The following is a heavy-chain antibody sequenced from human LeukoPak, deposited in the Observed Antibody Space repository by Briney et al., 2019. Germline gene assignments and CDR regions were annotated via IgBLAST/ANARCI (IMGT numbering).Heavy chain of an antibody. D-gene: IGHD3-10*01. V-gene: IGHV5-51*01. CDR2: IYPGDSDT. CDR1: GYSFTSYW. CDR3: ARHINYYGSGSYVWYFDY. Sequence: GESLKISCKGSGYSFTSYWIGWVGQMPGKGLEWMGIIYPGDSDTRYSPSFQGQVTISADKSISTAYLQWSSLKASDTAMYYCARHINYYGSGSYVWYFDYWGQGTLVTVSS. J-gene: IGHJ4*02.